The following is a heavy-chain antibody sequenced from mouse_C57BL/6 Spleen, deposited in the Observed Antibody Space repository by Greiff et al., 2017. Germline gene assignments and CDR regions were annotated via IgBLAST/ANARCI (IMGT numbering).Heavy chain of an antibody. V-gene: IGHV5-17*01. CDR1: GFTFSDYG. J-gene: IGHJ2*01. Sequence: EVMLVESGGGLVKPGGSLKLYCEASGFTFSDYGMHWVRPAPEKGLEWVAYISSGSSTIYYAETVKGRVTISSDNAKITLFLQMTRLRSEDSAMYYCARRTSTMVFDYWGQGTTLTVSS. D-gene: IGHD2-1*01. CDR2: ISSGSSTI. CDR3: ARRTSTMVFDY.